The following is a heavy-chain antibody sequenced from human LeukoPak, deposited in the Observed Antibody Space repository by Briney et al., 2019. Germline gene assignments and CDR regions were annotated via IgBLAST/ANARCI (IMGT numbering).Heavy chain of an antibody. CDR1: GFTFSTDW. CDR3: ARVGTAEGTLEDY. J-gene: IGHJ4*02. CDR2: RKQDGNEK. V-gene: IGHV3-7*01. D-gene: IGHD6-13*01. Sequence: PGGSLRLSCAASGFTFSTDWMSWVRQAPGKGLEWVANRKQDGNEKYCVDSVKGRFTISRDNAKNSLYLQMNSLRVEDTAVYYCARVGTAEGTLEDYWGQGTLVTVSS.